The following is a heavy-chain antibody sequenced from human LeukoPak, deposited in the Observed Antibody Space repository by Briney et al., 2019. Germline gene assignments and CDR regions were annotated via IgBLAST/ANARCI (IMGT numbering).Heavy chain of an antibody. CDR1: GGSISSYY. CDR3: ARHAPPELLWYNWFDP. D-gene: IGHD3-10*01. J-gene: IGHJ5*02. V-gene: IGHV4-59*08. CDR2: IYYSGST. Sequence: NTSETLSLTCTVSGGSISSYYWSWIRQPPGKGLEWIGYIYYSGSTNYNPSLKSRVTISVDTSKNQFSLKLSSVTAADTAVYYRARHAPPELLWYNWFDPWGQGTLVTVSS.